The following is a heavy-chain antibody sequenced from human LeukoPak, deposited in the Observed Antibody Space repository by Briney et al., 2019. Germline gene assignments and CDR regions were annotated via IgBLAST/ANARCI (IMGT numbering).Heavy chain of an antibody. CDR2: ISGSGSNK. V-gene: IGHV3-11*04. J-gene: IGHJ4*02. CDR1: GFTFSDYF. CDR3: ATSQSSVAGIVGD. D-gene: IGHD6-19*01. Sequence: PGGSLRLSCAASGFTFSDYFMTWIRQAPGKGLEWVSYISGSGSNKYYADSVKGRFTISRDNAKNSLYLQMNSLRVEDTALYYCATSQSSVAGIVGDWGQGTLVTVSS.